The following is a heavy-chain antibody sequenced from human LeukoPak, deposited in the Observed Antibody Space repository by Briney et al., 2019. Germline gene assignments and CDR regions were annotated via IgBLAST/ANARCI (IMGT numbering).Heavy chain of an antibody. CDR1: GFTFSIYA. CDR3: AKDQGPYSSPFH. D-gene: IGHD6-19*01. J-gene: IGHJ4*02. V-gene: IGHV3-30*02. CDR2: ILNDGSHK. Sequence: PGGSLRLSCAASGFTFSIYAVHWVRQAPGKGLEWVAFILNDGSHKSYADSVKGRFAISRDNFKNTLWLQMNSLRPEDSAVYYCAKDQGPYSSPFHWGQRTVVTVSS.